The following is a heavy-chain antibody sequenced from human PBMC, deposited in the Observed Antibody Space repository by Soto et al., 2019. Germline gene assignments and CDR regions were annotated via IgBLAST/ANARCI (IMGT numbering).Heavy chain of an antibody. Sequence: SETLSLTCTVSGGSISSYNWSWLRQPPGKGLEWIGYIYYSGSTNYNPSLKSRVAIPVDTSKNQFSLKLSSVTAADTAVYYCARVQAGTIDYWGQGALVTVSS. CDR2: IYYSGST. V-gene: IGHV4-59*01. D-gene: IGHD1-1*01. CDR3: ARVQAGTIDY. CDR1: GGSISSYN. J-gene: IGHJ4*02.